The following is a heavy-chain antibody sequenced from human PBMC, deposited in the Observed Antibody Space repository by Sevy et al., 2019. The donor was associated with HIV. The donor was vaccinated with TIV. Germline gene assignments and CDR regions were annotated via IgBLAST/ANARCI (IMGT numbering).Heavy chain of an antibody. J-gene: IGHJ5*02. CDR1: GFTFSSYG. CDR3: AKSFDSSSWFNWFDP. V-gene: IGHV3-30*18. CDR2: ISYDGSSK. Sequence: GGSLRLSCAASGFTFSSYGMHWVRQAPGKGLEWVAVISYDGSSKYYEDSVKGRLTISRDNSKNTLYLQMNSLRAEDTAVYYCAKSFDSSSWFNWFDPWGQGTLVTVSS. D-gene: IGHD6-13*01.